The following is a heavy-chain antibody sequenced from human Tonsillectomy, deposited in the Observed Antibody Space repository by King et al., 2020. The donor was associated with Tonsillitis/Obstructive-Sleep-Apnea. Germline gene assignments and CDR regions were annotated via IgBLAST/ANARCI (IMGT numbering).Heavy chain of an antibody. CDR1: GFTFSSYE. D-gene: IGHD3-3*01. J-gene: IGHJ4*02. CDR2: ISSSGSTI. Sequence: VQLVESGGGLVQPGGSLRLSCAASGFTFSSYEMNWVRQAPGQGLEWVSYISSSGSTIYYADSVKGRFTITRDTAKNSMYLQMNSLRAEDTAVYYCARLMYYDFWSSPNGGLDYWGQGTLVTVSS. CDR3: ARLMYYDFWSSPNGGLDY. V-gene: IGHV3-48*03.